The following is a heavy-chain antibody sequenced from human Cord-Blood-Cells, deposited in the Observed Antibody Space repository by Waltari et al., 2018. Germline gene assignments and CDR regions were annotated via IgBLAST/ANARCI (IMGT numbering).Heavy chain of an antibody. J-gene: IGHJ4*02. D-gene: IGHD3-10*01. CDR1: GGSISSSSYY. V-gene: IGHV4-39*01. Sequence: QLQLQESGPGLVKPSETLSLTCTVSGGSISSSSYYWGWIRQPPGKGLEWIGSIYYSGSTYYNPSLKRRVTISVDTSKNQFSLKLSSVTAADTAVYYCARRDYYGSGSYFDYWGQGTLVTVSS. CDR2: IYYSGST. CDR3: ARRDYYGSGSYFDY.